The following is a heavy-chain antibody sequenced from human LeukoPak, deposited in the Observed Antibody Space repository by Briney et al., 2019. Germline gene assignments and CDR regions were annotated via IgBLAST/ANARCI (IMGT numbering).Heavy chain of an antibody. V-gene: IGHV1-18*01. CDR3: ARSQSIAMIVVVSHSPLDY. CDR2: INVGNGNT. Sequence: GASVKVSCKASGYTFTSYGISWVRQAPGQRLEWMGWINVGNGNTKYSQEFQGRVTMTRDTSISTAYMELSRLRSDDTAVYYCARSQSIAMIVVVSHSPLDYWGQGTLVTVSS. J-gene: IGHJ4*02. D-gene: IGHD3-22*01. CDR1: GYTFTSYG.